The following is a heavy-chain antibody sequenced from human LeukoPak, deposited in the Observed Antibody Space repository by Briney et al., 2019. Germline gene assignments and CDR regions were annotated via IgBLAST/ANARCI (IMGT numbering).Heavy chain of an antibody. CDR3: ARHLGYYYTYFDY. J-gene: IGHJ4*02. CDR1: GGSIRSYH. CDR2: VDYSGST. V-gene: IGHV4-59*08. D-gene: IGHD3-22*01. Sequence: PSETLSLTCSVSGGSIRSYHWTWIRQPPGKGLEWIGYVDYSGSTNYNPSLKSRVTMSVDTSKNQFSLKLNSVTAADTAVYYCARHLGYYYTYFDYWGQGTLVTVSS.